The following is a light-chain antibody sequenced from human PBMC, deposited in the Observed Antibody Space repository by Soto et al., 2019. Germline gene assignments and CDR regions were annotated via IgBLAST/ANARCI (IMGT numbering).Light chain of an antibody. Sequence: EIVLTQSPCTLSLSPGERATLSCRASQSVSSSYLSWYQQKPGQAPSLLIYGASSRATGIPDRFSGSGSGTDFTLTISRLEPEDFALYYCQQYGSSLFTFGPGTKVDIK. CDR2: GAS. CDR1: QSVSSSY. CDR3: QQYGSSLFT. V-gene: IGKV3-20*01. J-gene: IGKJ3*01.